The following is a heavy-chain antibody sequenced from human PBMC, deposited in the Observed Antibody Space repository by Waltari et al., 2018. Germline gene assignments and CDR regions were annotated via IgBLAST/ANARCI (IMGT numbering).Heavy chain of an antibody. V-gene: IGHV4-39*07. D-gene: IGHD3-22*01. CDR3: AGGYYDSSGYYRPWDY. Sequence: QLQLQESGPGLVKPSETLSLTCTVSGGSISSSSYYWGWIRQPPGKGLEWIGSIYYSGSTYYNPSLKSRVTIPVDTSKNQFSLKLSSVTAADTAVYYCAGGYYDSSGYYRPWDYWGQGTLVTVSS. J-gene: IGHJ4*02. CDR2: IYYSGST. CDR1: GGSISSSSYY.